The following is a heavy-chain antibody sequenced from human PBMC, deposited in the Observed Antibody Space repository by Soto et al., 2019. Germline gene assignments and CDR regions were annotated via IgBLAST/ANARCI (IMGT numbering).Heavy chain of an antibody. CDR2: IYYSGST. CDR3: ARERGYYYGSGSYIWFDP. J-gene: IGHJ5*02. V-gene: IGHV4-59*01. D-gene: IGHD3-10*01. CDR1: GGSISSYY. Sequence: SETLSLTCTVSGGSISSYYWSWIRQPPGKGLEWIGYIYYSGSTNYNPSLKSRVTISVDTSKNQFSLRLSSVTAADTAVYYCARERGYYYGSGSYIWFDPWGQGTLVTVSS.